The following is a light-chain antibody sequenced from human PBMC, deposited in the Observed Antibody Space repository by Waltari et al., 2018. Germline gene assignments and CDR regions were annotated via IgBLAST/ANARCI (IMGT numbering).Light chain of an antibody. V-gene: IGLV2-23*01. J-gene: IGLJ3*02. CDR2: EGN. CDR1: SSGVGSYNL. Sequence: QSALTQPASVAGYPGQSSTNCCTEASSGVGSYNLGSWYQQHPGKAPQVILYEGNKRPSGVSNRFSGSKSGNTASLTISGLQAEDEADYFCSSSTGSTTPLVFGGGTKLTVL. CDR3: SSSTGSTTPLV.